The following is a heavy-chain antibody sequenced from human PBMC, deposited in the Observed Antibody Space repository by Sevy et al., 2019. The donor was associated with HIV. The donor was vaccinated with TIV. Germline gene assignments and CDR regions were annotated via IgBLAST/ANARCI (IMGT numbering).Heavy chain of an antibody. J-gene: IGHJ6*02. V-gene: IGHV4-59*01. CDR3: ARGIAAPRGMDV. Sequence: SETLSLTCTVSGDSISGYYWSWIRQPPGKGLEWIGYFYYSASTNYNPSLKSRVTISVDTTKNQVSLKVRSVTAADTAVYYCARGIAAPRGMDVWGQGTTVTVSS. CDR1: GDSISGYY. D-gene: IGHD6-13*01. CDR2: FYYSAST.